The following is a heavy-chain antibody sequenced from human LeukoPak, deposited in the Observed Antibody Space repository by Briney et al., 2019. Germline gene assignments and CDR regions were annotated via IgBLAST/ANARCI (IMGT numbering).Heavy chain of an antibody. CDR1: GASVSSSNYY. CDR2: IYYSGSA. D-gene: IGHD2-2*01. CDR3: ARDYCTTTRCYPNYFDY. Sequence: PSETLSLTCTVSGASVSSSNYYWSWLRQPPGKGLEWIGYIYYSGSANYNPSLKSRVTISVDTSKNQFSLKLSSVTAADTAVYYCARDYCTTTRCYPNYFDYWGQGTLVTVSS. V-gene: IGHV4-61*01. J-gene: IGHJ4*02.